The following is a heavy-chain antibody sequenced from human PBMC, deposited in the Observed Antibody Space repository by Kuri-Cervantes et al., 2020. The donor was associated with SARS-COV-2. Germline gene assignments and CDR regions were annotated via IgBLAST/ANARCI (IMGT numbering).Heavy chain of an antibody. CDR3: AKEIYQLLGSAAGPMGFDY. Sequence: GESLKISCAASGFTFSSYGMHWVRQAPGKGLEWVAVISYDGSNKYYADSVKGRFTISRDNSKNTLYLQMNSLRAEDTAVYYCAKEIYQLLGSAAGPMGFDYWGQGTLVTVSS. J-gene: IGHJ4*02. V-gene: IGHV3-30*18. CDR2: ISYDGSNK. D-gene: IGHD2-2*01. CDR1: GFTFSSYG.